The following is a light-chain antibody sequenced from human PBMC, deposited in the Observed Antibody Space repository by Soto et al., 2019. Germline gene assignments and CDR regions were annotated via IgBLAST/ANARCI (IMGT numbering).Light chain of an antibody. CDR2: EGS. J-gene: IGLJ3*02. CDR3: CSYAGSSTFWV. CDR1: TSDVGGYDV. Sequence: QSALTQPASVSGSPGQSITISCTGTTSDVGGYDVVSWYQQLPGKAPKLMIYEGSQRPSGVSNRFSGSKSGNTAYLTISGLQAEDEADYFCCSYAGSSTFWVFGGGTKVTVL. V-gene: IGLV2-23*03.